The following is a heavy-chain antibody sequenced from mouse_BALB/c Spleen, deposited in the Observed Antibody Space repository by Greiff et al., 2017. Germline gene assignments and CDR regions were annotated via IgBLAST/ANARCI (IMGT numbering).Heavy chain of an antibody. Sequence: EVKLVESGGGLVKPGGSLKLSCAASGFTFSSYAMSWVRQTPEKRLEWVASISSGGSTYDPDSVKGRFTISRDNARNILYLQMSSLRSEDTAMYSCARVGAYYDGSSYPCWCFDVWGAGTTVTVSA. CDR2: ISSGGST. CDR3: ARVGAYYDGSSYPCWCFDV. CDR1: GFTFSSYA. J-gene: IGHJ1*01. D-gene: IGHD1-1*01. V-gene: IGHV5-6-5*01.